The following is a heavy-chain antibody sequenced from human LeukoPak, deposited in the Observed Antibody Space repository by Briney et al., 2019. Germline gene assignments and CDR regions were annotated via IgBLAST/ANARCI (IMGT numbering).Heavy chain of an antibody. V-gene: IGHV3-15*01. CDR3: TTDLGYCSGGSCYSRSPTGGY. CDR1: GGSISSYY. D-gene: IGHD2-15*01. J-gene: IGHJ4*02. CDR2: VKTKTDAGTT. Sequence: KSSETLTLTCTVSGGSISSYYWSWVRQAPGKGLEWVGRVKTKTDAGTTDYAAPVKGRFTISRDDSKNTLYLQMNRLKTEDTAVYYCTTDLGYCSGGSCYSRSPTGGYWGQGTLVTVSS.